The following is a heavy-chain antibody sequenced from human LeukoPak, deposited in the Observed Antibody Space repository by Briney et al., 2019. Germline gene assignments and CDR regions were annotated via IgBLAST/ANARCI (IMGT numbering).Heavy chain of an antibody. D-gene: IGHD1-26*01. V-gene: IGHV4-59*01. J-gene: IGHJ4*02. CDR2: IHSSGST. Sequence: SETLSLACTVSGGSIISYYWSWIRQPPGQGLEWIAFIHSSGSTGYSPSLKSRVTISVDTSKNHFSLKVTSLTPADTGVYYCARSLPGAIGAADLWGQGTLVTVSS. CDR1: GGSIISYY. CDR3: ARSLPGAIGAADL.